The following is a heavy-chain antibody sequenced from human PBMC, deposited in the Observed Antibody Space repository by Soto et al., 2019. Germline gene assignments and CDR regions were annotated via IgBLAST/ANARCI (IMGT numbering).Heavy chain of an antibody. D-gene: IGHD1-1*01. CDR2: IWHDGKNK. V-gene: IGHV3-33*01. Sequence: QVQVVESGGGVVQPGRSLRLSCATSGFTFSNYGMHWVRQAPGKGLEWVAVIWHDGKNKYYADSVKGRFTISRDNSKNTMFLQMDSLRAEDTAVYHCARDQGNDEAIDYWGQGTLVTVSS. J-gene: IGHJ4*02. CDR1: GFTFSNYG. CDR3: ARDQGNDEAIDY.